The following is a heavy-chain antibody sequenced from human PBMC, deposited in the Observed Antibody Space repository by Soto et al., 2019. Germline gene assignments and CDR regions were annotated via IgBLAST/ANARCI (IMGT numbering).Heavy chain of an antibody. D-gene: IGHD6-13*01. J-gene: IGHJ4*02. Sequence: QVPLVQSGAEVKKPGASVKVSCKASGYTFTGYYMHWVRQAPGQGLEWMGWINPNSGGTNYAQKFQGWVTMTRDTSISTAYMELSRLRSDDTAVYYCARSPAAAGNGLEVDYWGQGTLVTVSS. CDR1: GYTFTGYY. CDR3: ARSPAAAGNGLEVDY. CDR2: INPNSGGT. V-gene: IGHV1-2*04.